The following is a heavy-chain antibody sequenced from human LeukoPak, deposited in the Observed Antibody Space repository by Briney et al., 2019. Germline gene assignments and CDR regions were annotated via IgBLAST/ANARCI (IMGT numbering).Heavy chain of an antibody. Sequence: SVKVSCKASGDSINTYTINWVRQAPGQRLEWMGGINPISGTANYAQKFQGKVTITADESTSTAYMELSSLRSEDMAVYYCARDKFLEWSSGFYGMDVWGQGTTVMVSS. CDR3: ARDKFLEWSSGFYGMDV. CDR2: INPISGTA. V-gene: IGHV1-69*01. CDR1: GDSINTYT. J-gene: IGHJ6*02. D-gene: IGHD3-3*01.